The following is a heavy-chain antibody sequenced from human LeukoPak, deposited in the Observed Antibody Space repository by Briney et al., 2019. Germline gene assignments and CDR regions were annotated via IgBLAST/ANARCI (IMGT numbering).Heavy chain of an antibody. V-gene: IGHV1-2*02. CDR1: GYTFTDYF. CDR3: ARPPIDGSNDGFEI. D-gene: IGHD1-14*01. CDR2: INPKSGGT. Sequence: VASVKVSCKASGYTFTDYFMHWVRQAPGQGLEWMGWINPKSGGTNYVQRFQGRVTMTRDTSITTPYMELSRLRSDDTAVNYCARPPIDGSNDGFEIWGQGTMVTVSS. J-gene: IGHJ3*02.